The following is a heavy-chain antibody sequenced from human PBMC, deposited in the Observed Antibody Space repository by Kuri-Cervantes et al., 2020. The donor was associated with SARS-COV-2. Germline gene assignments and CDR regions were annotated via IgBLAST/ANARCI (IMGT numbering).Heavy chain of an antibody. V-gene: IGHV3-66*02. CDR1: GFTVSSNY. J-gene: IGHJ6*03. CDR2: IYSGGST. CDR3: AKVGGSNYYYYMDV. Sequence: GESLKISCAASGFTVSSNYMSWVRQAPGKGLEWVSVIYSGGSTYYADSVKGRFTISRDNSKNTLYLQMNSLRAEDTAVYYCAKVGGSNYYYYMDVWGKGTTVTVSS. D-gene: IGHD1-26*01.